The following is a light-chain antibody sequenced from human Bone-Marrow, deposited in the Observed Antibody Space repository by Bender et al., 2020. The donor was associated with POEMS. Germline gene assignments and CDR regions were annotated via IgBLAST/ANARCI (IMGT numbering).Light chain of an antibody. Sequence: QSVLTQPPSASGTPGQRVTISCSGGSSNIGAHAVNWYQHLPGTAPKLLIYSSHRRPSEVPDRLSGSKSGTSASLAISGLQSEDDADYYCAAWDDSLNGLVFGGGTKLTVL. CDR1: SSNIGAHA. CDR2: SSH. J-gene: IGLJ2*01. V-gene: IGLV1-44*01. CDR3: AAWDDSLNGLV.